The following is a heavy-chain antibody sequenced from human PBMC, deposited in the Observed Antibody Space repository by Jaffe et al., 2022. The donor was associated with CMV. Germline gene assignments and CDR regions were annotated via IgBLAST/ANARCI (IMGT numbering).Heavy chain of an antibody. CDR1: GYTLTELS. D-gene: IGHD3-3*01. V-gene: IGHV1-24*01. CDR2: FDPEDGET. Sequence: QVQLVQSGAEVKKPGASVKVSCKVSGYTLTELSMHWVRQAPGKGLEWMGGFDPEDGETIYAQKFQGRVTMTEDTSTDTAYMELSSLRSEDTAVYYCATTSGPLRFLEWLEGSYGMDVWGQGTTVTVSS. J-gene: IGHJ6*02. CDR3: ATTSGPLRFLEWLEGSYGMDV.